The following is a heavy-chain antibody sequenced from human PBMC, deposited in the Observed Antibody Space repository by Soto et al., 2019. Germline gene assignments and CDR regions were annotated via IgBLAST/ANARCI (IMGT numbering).Heavy chain of an antibody. Sequence: EVQLVESGGGLVKPGGSLRLSCAASGFTFSNAWMNWVRQAPGKGLEWVGRIKSKTDGGTTDYAAPVKGRFTISRDDSKNTLYLQMNSLKTEDTAVYYCTTDSSYYDSSGYYEAYDAFDIWGQGTMVTVSP. CDR1: GFTFSNAW. V-gene: IGHV3-15*07. D-gene: IGHD3-22*01. J-gene: IGHJ3*02. CDR2: IKSKTDGGTT. CDR3: TTDSSYYDSSGYYEAYDAFDI.